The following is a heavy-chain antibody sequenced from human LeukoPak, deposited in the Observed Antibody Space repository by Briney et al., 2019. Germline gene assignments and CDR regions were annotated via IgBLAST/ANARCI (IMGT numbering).Heavy chain of an antibody. J-gene: IGHJ4*02. CDR1: GFTFSSYS. V-gene: IGHV3-21*01. Sequence: GGSLRLSCAASGFTFSSYSMNWVRQAPGKGLEWVSSISSSSSYIYYADSVKGRFTISRDNAKNSLYLQMTSLRAEDTAVYYCARGWWETPPTDYWGQGTLVTVSS. CDR3: ARGWWETPPTDY. D-gene: IGHD1-26*01. CDR2: ISSSSSYI.